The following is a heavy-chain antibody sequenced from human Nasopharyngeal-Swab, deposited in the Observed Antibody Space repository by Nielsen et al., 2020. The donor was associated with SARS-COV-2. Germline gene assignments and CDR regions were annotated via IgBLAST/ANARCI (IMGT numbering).Heavy chain of an antibody. CDR3: ARTGVDSGYGSDY. CDR1: GGSVSSGRYH. Sequence: SETLSLTSAVSGGSVSSGRYHWSWLRKPPGKGLDWIGYIYYSGSTNYNPSLKSRVTISVDTSKNQFSMKLSSVTAADTAVYYCARTGVDSGYGSDYWGQGTLVTVSS. V-gene: IGHV4-61*01. CDR2: IYYSGST. D-gene: IGHD5-12*01. J-gene: IGHJ4*02.